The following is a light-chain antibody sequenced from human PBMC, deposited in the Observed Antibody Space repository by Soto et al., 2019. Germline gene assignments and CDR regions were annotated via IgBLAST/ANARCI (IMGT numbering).Light chain of an antibody. CDR2: GAS. CDR1: ESVSSN. CDR3: QHYNNWPYT. V-gene: IGKV3-15*01. J-gene: IGKJ2*01. Sequence: MVMTQSPATLSVSPGERATLSGRAGESVSSNLAWYQQKPGQAPRLLFYGASARATDIPARFSASGSGTEFSLTISSLQSEDFAVYYCQHYNNWPYTFGQGTKV.